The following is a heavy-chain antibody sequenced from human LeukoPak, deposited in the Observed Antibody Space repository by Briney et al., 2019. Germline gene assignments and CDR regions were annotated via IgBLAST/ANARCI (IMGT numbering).Heavy chain of an antibody. J-gene: IGHJ4*02. Sequence: GASVKVSCKASGYTFTGYYMHWVRQAPGQGLEWMGWINPNSGGTNYAQKFQGRVTMTRDTSISTAYMELSRLRSDDTAVYYCARGYMITFGGVDSAFDYWGQGTLVTVSS. V-gene: IGHV1-2*02. CDR3: ARGYMITFGGVDSAFDY. D-gene: IGHD3-16*01. CDR2: INPNSGGT. CDR1: GYTFTGYY.